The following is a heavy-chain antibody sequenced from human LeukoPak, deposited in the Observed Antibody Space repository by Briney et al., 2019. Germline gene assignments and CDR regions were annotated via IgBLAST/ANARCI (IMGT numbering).Heavy chain of an antibody. J-gene: IGHJ5*02. CDR3: AGGAVVVVAATKTNWFDP. D-gene: IGHD2-15*01. Sequence: SETLSLTCTVSGGSISSSSYYWGWVRQPPGKGLEWIGSIYYRGSTYYNPSLKGRVTISVDTSKNQFSLKLSSVTAADTAVYYCAGGAVVVVAATKTNWFDPWGQGTLVTVSS. CDR2: IYYRGST. V-gene: IGHV4-39*07. CDR1: GGSISSSSYY.